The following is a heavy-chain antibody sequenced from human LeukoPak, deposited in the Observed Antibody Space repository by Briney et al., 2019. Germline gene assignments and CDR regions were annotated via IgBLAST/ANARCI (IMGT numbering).Heavy chain of an antibody. D-gene: IGHD6-19*01. V-gene: IGHV1-18*01. CDR2: ISTQNGNT. CDR3: ARDLYSSGWFGY. CDR1: GYSFTSYD. J-gene: IGHJ4*02. Sequence: ASVKVSCKASGYSFTSYDINWVRQAPGQGLEWMGWISTQNGNTKYVQKFQGRVTMTTDTSTSTAYMELRSLRSDDTALYYCARDLYSSGWFGYWGQGTLVTVSS.